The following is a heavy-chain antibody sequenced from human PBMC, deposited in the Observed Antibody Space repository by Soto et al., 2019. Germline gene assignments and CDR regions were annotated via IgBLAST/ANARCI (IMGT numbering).Heavy chain of an antibody. CDR1: GGSISSSSYY. J-gene: IGHJ6*02. CDR2: VYYGGST. V-gene: IGHV4-39*01. CDR3: AGGDYYHSSGYYFYYYTMDV. Sequence: SETLSLTCTVSGGSISSSSYYWGWIRQPPGKGLEWIGNVYYGGSTYYNPSLKSRVTISVETSKSQFSLKLSSVTAADTAVYYCAGGDYYHSSGYYFYYYTMDVWGLGSTDPVSS. D-gene: IGHD3-22*01.